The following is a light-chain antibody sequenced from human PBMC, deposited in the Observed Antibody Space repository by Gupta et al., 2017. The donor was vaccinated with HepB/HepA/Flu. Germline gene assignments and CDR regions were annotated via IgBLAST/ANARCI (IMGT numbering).Light chain of an antibody. CDR1: QSVLHSSNSKSY. CDR3: QQYYTTPDT. Sequence: DIVMTQSPDSLAVSLGARATINCRSSQSVLHSSNSKSYLAWYQQKPGQPPKLLIYWASTRESGVPDRFSGSGSGTDFTLTISSLQAEDVAVYYCQQYYTTPDTFGPGTKVDI. J-gene: IGKJ3*01. CDR2: WAS. V-gene: IGKV4-1*01.